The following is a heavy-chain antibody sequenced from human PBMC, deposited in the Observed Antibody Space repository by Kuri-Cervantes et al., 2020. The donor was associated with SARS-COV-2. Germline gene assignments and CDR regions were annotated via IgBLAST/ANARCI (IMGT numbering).Heavy chain of an antibody. CDR3: ARAHTFLEWSSDAFDI. Sequence: GESLKISCAASGFTFSSYWMSWVRQAPGKGLEWVTVISYDGNNKYYADSVKGRFTISRDNSKNTLYLQMNSLRAEDRALYYCARAHTFLEWSSDAFDIWGQGTMVTVSS. CDR2: ISYDGNNK. CDR1: GFTFSSYW. V-gene: IGHV3-30-3*01. D-gene: IGHD3-3*01. J-gene: IGHJ3*02.